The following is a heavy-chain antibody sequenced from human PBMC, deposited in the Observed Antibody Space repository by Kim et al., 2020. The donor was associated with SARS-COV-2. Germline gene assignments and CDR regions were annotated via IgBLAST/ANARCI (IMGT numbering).Heavy chain of an antibody. CDR1: GYTLTELS. CDR3: ATLNYYDSSGYPSDDDY. J-gene: IGHJ4*02. CDR2: FDPEDGET. V-gene: IGHV1-24*01. D-gene: IGHD3-22*01. Sequence: ASVKVSCKVSGYTLTELSMHWVRQAPGKGLEWMGGFDPEDGETIYAQKFQGRVTMTEDTSTDTAYMELSSLRSEDTAVYYCATLNYYDSSGYPSDDDYWGQGTLVTVSS.